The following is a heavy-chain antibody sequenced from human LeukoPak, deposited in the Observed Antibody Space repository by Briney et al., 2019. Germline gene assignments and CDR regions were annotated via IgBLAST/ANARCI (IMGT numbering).Heavy chain of an antibody. J-gene: IGHJ6*03. CDR1: GFTFSSYS. D-gene: IGHD2-15*01. Sequence: PGGSLRLSCAASGFTFSSYSMNWVRQAPGKGLEWVCSINSSSSYIYYADSVKGRFTISRDNAKNSLYLQMNSLRAEDTAVYYCARVNSGGSSNYYYYYMDVWGKGTTVTVSS. V-gene: IGHV3-21*01. CDR3: ARVNSGGSSNYYYYYMDV. CDR2: INSSSSYI.